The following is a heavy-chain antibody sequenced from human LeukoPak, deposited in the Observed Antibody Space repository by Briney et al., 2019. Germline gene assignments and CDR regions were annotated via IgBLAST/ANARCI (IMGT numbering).Heavy chain of an antibody. V-gene: IGHV3-23*01. J-gene: IGHJ4*02. CDR1: GFTFSSDA. D-gene: IGHD3-22*01. CDR2: ISGSGGST. CDR3: AKRGLGYYYDSSGQDY. Sequence: GGSLRLSCAASGFTFSSDAMSWVRQAPGKGLEWISAISGSGGSTYYADSVKGRFTISRDNSKNTLYLQMNSLRAEDTAVYYCAKRGLGYYYDSSGQDYWGQGTLVTVSS.